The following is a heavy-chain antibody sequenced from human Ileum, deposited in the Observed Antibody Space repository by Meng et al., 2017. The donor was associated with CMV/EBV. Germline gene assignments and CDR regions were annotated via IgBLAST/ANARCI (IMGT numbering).Heavy chain of an antibody. D-gene: IGHD2-2*01. CDR1: YTFPGYY. CDR3: ARGAKKPKYQLPGGWFDP. Sequence: YTFPGYYMHWVRQAPGQGLEWMGWINPNSGGTNYAQKFQGRVTMTRDTSISTAYMELSRLRSDDTAVYYCARGAKKPKYQLPGGWFDPWGQGTLVTVSS. J-gene: IGHJ5*02. V-gene: IGHV1-2*02. CDR2: INPNSGGT.